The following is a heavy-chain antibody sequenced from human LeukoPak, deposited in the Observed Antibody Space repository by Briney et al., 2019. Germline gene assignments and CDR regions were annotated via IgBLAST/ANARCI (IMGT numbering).Heavy chain of an antibody. CDR1: GYTFTNFG. J-gene: IGHJ4*02. CDR2: ISGYNGNT. CDR3: ARDRHRRHYYDSSVHPPLDY. V-gene: IGHV1-18*01. Sequence: PAASVKVSCKASGYTFTNFGISWVRQAPGQGLEWMGWISGYNGNTNYAQKLQGRVTMTTDTSTSTAYMDLRSLRSDDTAVYYCARDRHRRHYYDSSVHPPLDYWGQGTLVTVSS. D-gene: IGHD3-22*01.